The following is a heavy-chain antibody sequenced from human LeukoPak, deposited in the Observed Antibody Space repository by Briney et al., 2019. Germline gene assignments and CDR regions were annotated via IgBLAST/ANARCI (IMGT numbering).Heavy chain of an antibody. D-gene: IGHD4-11*01. Sequence: KPGGSLRLSCGASGFTFSSYAMNWVRQAPGEGLEWVSSISPDGSHIYYADSVKGRFTISKDNAKSSLYLQMNSLRAEDTAVYYCARFETIVITDEYWGQGTLVTVSS. V-gene: IGHV3-21*01. CDR3: ARFETIVITDEY. CDR1: GFTFSSYA. J-gene: IGHJ4*02. CDR2: ISPDGSHI.